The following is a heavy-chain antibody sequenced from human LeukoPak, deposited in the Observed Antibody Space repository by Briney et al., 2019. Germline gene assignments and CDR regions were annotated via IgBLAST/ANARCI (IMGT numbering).Heavy chain of an antibody. CDR1: GFIFSHYA. CDR3: VTGGGRAWFEC. D-gene: IGHD1-14*01. Sequence: GGSLRLSWSAAGFIFSHYAKNSVRQAPGKGLEWVSAISSSSTYIQYADSVKGRLTISRDDAKNSLYLQLDSLRVEDTAVYYCVTGGGRAWFECQGKGTLVTVSS. V-gene: IGHV3-21*01. CDR2: ISSSSTYI. J-gene: IGHJ5*01.